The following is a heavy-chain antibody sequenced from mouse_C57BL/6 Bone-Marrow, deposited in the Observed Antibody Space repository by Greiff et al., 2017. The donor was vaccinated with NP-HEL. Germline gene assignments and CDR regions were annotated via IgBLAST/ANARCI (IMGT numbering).Heavy chain of an antibody. CDR2: IDPSDSET. CDR1: GYTFTSYW. V-gene: IGHV1-52*01. D-gene: IGHD1-1*01. J-gene: IGHJ2*01. Sequence: VKLQQPGAELVRPGSSVKLSCKASGYTFTSYWMHWVKQRPIQGLEWIGNIDPSDSETHYNQKFKDKATLTVDKSSSTAYMQLSSLTSEDSAVYYCAREGIYYYGSSRFDYWGQGTTLTVSS. CDR3: AREGIYYYGSSRFDY.